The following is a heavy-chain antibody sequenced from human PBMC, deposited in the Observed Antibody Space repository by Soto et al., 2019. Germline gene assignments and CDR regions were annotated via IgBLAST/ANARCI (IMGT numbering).Heavy chain of an antibody. CDR1: GGSISSYY. Sequence: SETLSLTCTVSGGSISSYYWSWIRQPPGKGLEWIGYIYYSGSTNYNPSLKSRVTISVDTSKNQFSLKLSSVTVADPAVYYCGRHVVPVAISFPNWARETLVTVSS. J-gene: IGHJ4*02. D-gene: IGHD2-2*01. CDR2: IYYSGST. CDR3: GRHVVPVAISFPN. V-gene: IGHV4-59*08.